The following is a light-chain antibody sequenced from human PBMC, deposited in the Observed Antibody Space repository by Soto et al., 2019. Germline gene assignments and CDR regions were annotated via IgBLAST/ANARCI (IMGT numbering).Light chain of an antibody. V-gene: IGKV3-11*01. CDR2: DTS. CDR1: QTVSNK. Sequence: EIVLTQSPATLSSSPGERATLSCRASQTVSNKLAWYQHKPGQAPRLLIYDTSNRATGIPARFSGSGSGTDFTLTISALEPEDSGIYHCHQHGGTPETFGQGTKVDIK. J-gene: IGKJ1*01. CDR3: HQHGGTPET.